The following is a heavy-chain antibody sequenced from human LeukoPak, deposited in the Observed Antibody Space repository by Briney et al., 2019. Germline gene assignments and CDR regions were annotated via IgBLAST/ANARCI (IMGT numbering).Heavy chain of an antibody. CDR3: ARYCGGDCYYYYFDY. D-gene: IGHD2-21*02. Sequence: SETLSLTCAVYGGSFSGYYWSWIRQPPGKGLEWIGEINHSGSTNYNPSLKSRVTISVDTSKNQFSLKLSSVTAADTAVYYCARYCGGDCYYYYFDYWGQGTLVTVSS. J-gene: IGHJ4*02. CDR2: INHSGST. V-gene: IGHV4-34*01. CDR1: GGSFSGYY.